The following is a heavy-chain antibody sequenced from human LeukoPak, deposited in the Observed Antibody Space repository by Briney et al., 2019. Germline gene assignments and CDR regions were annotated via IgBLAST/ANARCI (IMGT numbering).Heavy chain of an antibody. J-gene: IGHJ2*01. CDR3: ARVHLPANYDFWYFDL. V-gene: IGHV1-18*04. Sequence: ASVKVSCKASGFTFANYAITWVRQAPGQGLEWMGWISAKNGNTNYARKFRGRLSMTTDTSTDTIYMELRSLTSDDTAVYYCARVHLPANYDFWYFDLWGRGSLVTVSS. CDR1: GFTFANYA. D-gene: IGHD3/OR15-3a*01. CDR2: ISAKNGNT.